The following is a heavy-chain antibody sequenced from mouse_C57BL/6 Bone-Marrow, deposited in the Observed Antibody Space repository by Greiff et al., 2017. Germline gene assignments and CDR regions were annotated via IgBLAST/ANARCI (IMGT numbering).Heavy chain of an antibody. J-gene: IGHJ4*01. CDR2: IYPRSGNT. CDR1: GYTFTSYG. CDR3: AGNSNYVNYDMDY. D-gene: IGHD2-5*01. Sequence: VQLQQSGAELARPGASVKLSCKASGYTFTSYGISWVKQRTGQGLEWIGEIYPRSGNTYYNEKFKGKATLTADKSSSTAYMLLRSLTSEDSAVXFYAGNSNYVNYDMDYWGQGTSVTVSS. V-gene: IGHV1-81*01.